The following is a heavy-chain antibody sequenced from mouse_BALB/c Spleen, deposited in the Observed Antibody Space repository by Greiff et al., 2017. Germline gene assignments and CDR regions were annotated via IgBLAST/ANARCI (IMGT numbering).Heavy chain of an antibody. CDR1: GDSITSGY. J-gene: IGHJ4*01. CDR2: ISYSGST. D-gene: IGHD1-1*01. CDR3: ARSPYYYGSSHDAMDY. V-gene: IGHV3-8*02. Sequence: VQLKESGPSLVKPSQTLSLTCSVTGDSITSGYWNWIRKFPGNKLEYMGYISYSGSTYYNPSLKSRISITRDTSKNQYYLQLNSVTTEDTATYYCARSPYYYGSSHDAMDYWGQGTSVTVSS.